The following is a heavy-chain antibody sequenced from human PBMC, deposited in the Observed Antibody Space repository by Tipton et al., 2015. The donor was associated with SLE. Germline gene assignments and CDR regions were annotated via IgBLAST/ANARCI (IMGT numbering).Heavy chain of an antibody. Sequence: LSLSCAVYGGSFSGYYWSWIRQPPGKGLEWIGEINHSGSTNHNPSLKSRVTISVDTSKNQLSLKLSAVTAADTAVYYCARALWKGGDYWGQGTLVTVSS. J-gene: IGHJ4*02. CDR2: INHSGST. CDR3: ARALWKGGDY. D-gene: IGHD1-1*01. CDR1: GGSFSGYY. V-gene: IGHV4-34*01.